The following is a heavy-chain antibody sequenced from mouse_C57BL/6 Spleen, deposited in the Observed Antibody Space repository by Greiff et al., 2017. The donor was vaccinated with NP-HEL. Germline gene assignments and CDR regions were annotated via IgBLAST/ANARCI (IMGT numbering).Heavy chain of an antibody. CDR3: ARESPYSNPRGAMDY. J-gene: IGHJ4*01. Sequence: QVQLQQPGAELVKPGASVKLSCKASGYTFTSYWMQWVKQRPGQGLEWIGEIDPSDSYTNYNQKFKGKATLTVDTSSSTAYMQLSSLTSEDSAVYYCARESPYSNPRGAMDYWGQGTSVTVSS. V-gene: IGHV1-50*01. D-gene: IGHD2-5*01. CDR2: IDPSDSYT. CDR1: GYTFTSYW.